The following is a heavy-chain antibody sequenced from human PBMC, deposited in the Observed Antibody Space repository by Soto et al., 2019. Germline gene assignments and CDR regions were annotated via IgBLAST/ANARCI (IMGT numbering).Heavy chain of an antibody. CDR1: GGTFSSYT. Sequence: ASVKVSCKASGGTFSSYTISWVRQAPGQGLEWMGRIIPILGIANYAQKFQGRVTITADKSTSTAYMELSSLRSEDTAVYYCARDSLMGDAFDIWGQGTMVTVSS. CDR3: ARDSLMGDAFDI. CDR2: IIPILGIA. D-gene: IGHD3-16*01. V-gene: IGHV1-69*04. J-gene: IGHJ3*02.